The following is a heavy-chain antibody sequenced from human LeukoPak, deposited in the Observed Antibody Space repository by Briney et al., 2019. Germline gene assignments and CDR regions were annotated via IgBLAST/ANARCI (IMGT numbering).Heavy chain of an antibody. D-gene: IGHD3-22*01. CDR3: ARSNLYYDSSGYSRWFDP. V-gene: IGHV1-18*01. J-gene: IGHJ5*02. Sequence: GASVKVSCKASGYTFTSYGISWVRQAPGQGLEWMGWISAYNGNTNYAQKLQGRVTMTTDTSTSTAYMELRSLRSDDTAVYYCARSNLYYDSSGYSRWFDPWGQGTLVTVSS. CDR2: ISAYNGNT. CDR1: GYTFTSYG.